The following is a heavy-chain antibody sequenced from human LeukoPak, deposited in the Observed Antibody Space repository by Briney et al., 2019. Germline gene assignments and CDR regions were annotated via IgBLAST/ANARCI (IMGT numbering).Heavy chain of an antibody. V-gene: IGHV4-61*02. Sequence: PSQTLSLTCTVSGGSISSGGYYWSWIRQPAGKGLEWIGRIYTSGSTNYNPSLKSRVTISVDTSKNQFSLKLSSVTAADTAVYYCARAEYYYDSSGYYYFDYWGQGTLVTVSS. CDR2: IYTSGST. D-gene: IGHD3-22*01. CDR3: ARAEYYYDSSGYYYFDY. J-gene: IGHJ4*02. CDR1: GGSISSGGYY.